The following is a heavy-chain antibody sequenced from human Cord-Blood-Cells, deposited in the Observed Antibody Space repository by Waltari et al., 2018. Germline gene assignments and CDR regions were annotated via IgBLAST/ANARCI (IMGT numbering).Heavy chain of an antibody. CDR2: IYYSGST. D-gene: IGHD3-3*01. Sequence: QLQLQESGPGLVKPSETLSLTCTVSGGSISSSSYYWGWFRQPPGKGLEWIGSIYYSGSTYYNPSLKSRVTISVDTSKNQFSLKLSSVTAADTAVYYCARHEWGEILYLSGRGVVTHFDYWGQGTLVTVSS. CDR3: ARHEWGEILYLSGRGVVTHFDY. J-gene: IGHJ4*02. V-gene: IGHV4-39*01. CDR1: GGSISSSSYY.